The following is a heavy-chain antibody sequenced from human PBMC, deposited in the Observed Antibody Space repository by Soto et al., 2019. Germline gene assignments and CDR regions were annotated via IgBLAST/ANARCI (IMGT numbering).Heavy chain of an antibody. J-gene: IGHJ4*02. CDR2: INPNSGGT. D-gene: IGHD3-16*01. V-gene: IGHV1-2*02. CDR3: ARAPRDDYVWNRYFDY. Sequence: ASVKVSCKASGYTFTGYYMHWVRQALGQGLEWMGWINPNSGGTNYAQKFQGRVTMTRDTSISTAYMELSRLRSDDTAVYYCARAPRDDYVWNRYFDYWGQGTLVTVSS. CDR1: GYTFTGYY.